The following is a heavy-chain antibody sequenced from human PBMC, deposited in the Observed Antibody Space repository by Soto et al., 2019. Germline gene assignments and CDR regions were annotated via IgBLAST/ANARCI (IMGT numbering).Heavy chain of an antibody. D-gene: IGHD3-10*01. J-gene: IGHJ5*02. CDR3: ARQSARLLVRRGLNWFDP. Sequence: QLQLQESGPGLVKPSETLSLTCTVSGGSISSSDYYWAWIRQPPGKGLEWIGSINYRGSTYDNPSLKSRLTMSVDTSKNQFSLNLRSVTAADTAVYFCARQSARLLVRRGLNWFDPWGQGTLVTVSS. CDR1: GGSISSSDYY. CDR2: INYRGST. V-gene: IGHV4-39*01.